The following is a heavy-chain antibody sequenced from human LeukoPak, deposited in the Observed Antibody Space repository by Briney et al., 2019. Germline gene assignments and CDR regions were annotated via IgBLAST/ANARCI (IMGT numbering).Heavy chain of an antibody. V-gene: IGHV3-74*01. Sequence: GSSVRLSCAASGFTFSQYWMDWVRQVPGKGPVCVSGINSDGRSTYYAGFVKGRFTISRDNAKNTLYLQMNSLGAEDTAIYYCARGTNSWNDEGWFDPWGQGTLVTVSS. CDR1: GFTFSQYW. J-gene: IGHJ5*02. CDR3: ARGTNSWNDEGWFDP. CDR2: INSDGRST. D-gene: IGHD1-1*01.